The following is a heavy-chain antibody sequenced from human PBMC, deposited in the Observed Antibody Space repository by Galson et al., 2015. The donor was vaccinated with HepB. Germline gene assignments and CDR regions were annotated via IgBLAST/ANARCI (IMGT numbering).Heavy chain of an antibody. CDR1: GFSFNTYT. D-gene: IGHD4-17*01. V-gene: IGHV3-21*01. J-gene: IGHJ5*02. Sequence: SLRLSCAGSGFSFNTYTMNWIRQAPGKGLEWVSSISDSGSYMYYADSVKDRFTISRDNAKNSVFLQMSSLGGEDTAVYYCARGHVDYDPAGWFDPWGQGTLVTVSS. CDR3: ARGHVDYDPAGWFDP. CDR2: ISDSGSYM.